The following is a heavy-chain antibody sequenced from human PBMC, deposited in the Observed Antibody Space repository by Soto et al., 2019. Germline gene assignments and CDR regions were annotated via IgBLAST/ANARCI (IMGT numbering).Heavy chain of an antibody. Sequence: EVQLLESGGGLVQPGGSLRLSCAASGFTFTNYAMNWVRHSPGKGLEWVASVIGRGIDTYHAASVKGRFTISRDNSRNTMYLEMNRLRAEDTAMYHCAKATRGQCIGAHCYAFDYWGQGILVTVS. CDR1: GFTFTNYA. J-gene: IGHJ4*02. CDR2: VIGRGIDT. D-gene: IGHD2-15*01. CDR3: AKATRGQCIGAHCYAFDY. V-gene: IGHV3-23*01.